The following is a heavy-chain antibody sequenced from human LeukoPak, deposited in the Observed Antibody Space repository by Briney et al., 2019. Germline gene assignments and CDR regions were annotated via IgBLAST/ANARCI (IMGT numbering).Heavy chain of an antibody. V-gene: IGHV3-7*04. CDR2: IMQDGREK. CDR1: GFSFSSYC. Sequence: GGSLRLSCAASGFSFSSYCMNWVRQAPGKGLEWVASIMQDGREKYYVDSVKGRFTISRDNAQDSLYLQMDSLTAEDTAVYYCAGGDYFGSGSARRHGFDPWGQGTLVTVSS. D-gene: IGHD3-10*01. J-gene: IGHJ5*02. CDR3: AGGDYFGSGSARRHGFDP.